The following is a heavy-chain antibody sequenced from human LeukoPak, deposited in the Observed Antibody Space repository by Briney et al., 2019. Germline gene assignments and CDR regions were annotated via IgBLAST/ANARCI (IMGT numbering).Heavy chain of an antibody. CDR1: GYSFTSYW. J-gene: IGHJ4*02. CDR2: IYPGDSDT. CDR3: ARLKKYGEDYGSGSSYYFDY. V-gene: IGHV5-51*01. D-gene: IGHD3-10*01. Sequence: GESLKISCKGSGYSFTSYWIGWVRQMPGKGLEWMGIIYPGDSDTRYSPSFQGQVTISADKSISTAYLQWSSLKASDTAMYYCARLKKYGEDYGSGSSYYFDYWGQGSLVTVSS.